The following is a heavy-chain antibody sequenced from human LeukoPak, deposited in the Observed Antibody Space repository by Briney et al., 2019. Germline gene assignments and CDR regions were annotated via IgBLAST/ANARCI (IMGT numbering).Heavy chain of an antibody. Sequence: ASVKVSCKASGYTFTSYYMHWVRQAPGQGLEWMGRIHPNSGGTNYAQKFQGRITMTRDTSISTAYMELSRLTSDDTAVYYCARRTAEDLDYWGQGTLVTVSS. CDR3: ARRTAEDLDY. CDR1: GYTFTSYY. D-gene: IGHD1-14*01. J-gene: IGHJ4*02. V-gene: IGHV1-2*06. CDR2: IHPNSGGT.